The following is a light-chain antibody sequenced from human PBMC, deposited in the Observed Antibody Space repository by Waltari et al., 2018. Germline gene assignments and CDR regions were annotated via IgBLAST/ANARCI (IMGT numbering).Light chain of an antibody. J-gene: IGKJ2*01. CDR2: LAS. Sequence: DIQMTQSPSTLSASVGDRVTITCRASQSVSRWLAWYQQKPGKAPKFLIYLASTLAGEVASRISGSGSGTEFTLTISSLQPDDFATYYCQQYSTSALYTFGQATKLEI. V-gene: IGKV1-5*03. CDR3: QQYSTSALYT. CDR1: QSVSRW.